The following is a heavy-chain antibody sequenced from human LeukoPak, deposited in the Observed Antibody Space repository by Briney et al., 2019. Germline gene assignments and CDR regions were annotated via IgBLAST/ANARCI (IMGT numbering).Heavy chain of an antibody. CDR1: GYTLTSYG. CDR3: ARLVGLAAPGTRDY. CDR2: INPNGGGT. V-gene: IGHV1-2*02. Sequence: ASAKVSCKASGYTLTSYGITWVRQAPGQGLEWMGWINPNGGGTNYAQKFQGRVTMTRDTSISTAYMELSRLISDDTAMYYCARLVGLAAPGTRDYWGQGTLVTVSS. D-gene: IGHD6-13*01. J-gene: IGHJ4*02.